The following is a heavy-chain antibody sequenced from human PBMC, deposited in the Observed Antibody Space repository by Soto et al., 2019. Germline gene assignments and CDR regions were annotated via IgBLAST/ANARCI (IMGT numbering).Heavy chain of an antibody. J-gene: IGHJ4*02. CDR1: GFTFSNAW. Sequence: KPGGSLRLSCAASGFTFSNAWMSWVRQAPGKGLEWVGRIKSKTDGGTTDYAAPVKGRFTISRDDSKNTLYLQMNSLKTEDTAVYYCTHTYYYPFGFDYWGQGTLVTVSS. CDR2: IKSKTDGGTT. D-gene: IGHD3-10*01. V-gene: IGHV3-15*01. CDR3: THTYYYPFGFDY.